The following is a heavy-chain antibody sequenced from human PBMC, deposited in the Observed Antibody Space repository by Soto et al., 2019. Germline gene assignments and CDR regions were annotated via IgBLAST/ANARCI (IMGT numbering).Heavy chain of an antibody. D-gene: IGHD3-10*01. J-gene: IGHJ6*03. V-gene: IGHV4-59*01. CDR3: ARATYRGLWFGELPSSYYYYMDV. CDR1: GGSISSYY. CDR2: IYYSGST. Sequence: SETLSLTCTVSGGSISSYYWSWIRQPPGKGLEWIGYIYYSGSTNYNPSLKSRVTISVDTSKNQFSLKLGSVTAADTAVYYCARATYRGLWFGELPSSYYYYMDVWGKGTTVTVSS.